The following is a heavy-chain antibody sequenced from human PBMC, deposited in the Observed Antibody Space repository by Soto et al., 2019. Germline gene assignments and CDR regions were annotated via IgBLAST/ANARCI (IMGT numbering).Heavy chain of an antibody. V-gene: IGHV3-48*02. CDR1: GFTFSSYA. CDR3: AKGRTGGADDAFDI. Sequence: GGSLRLSCSASGFTFSSYAMHWVRQAPGKGLEWVSYISSSSSTIYYADSVKGRFTISRDNAKNSLYLQMNSLRDEDTAVYYCAKGRTGGADDAFDIWGQGTMVTVSS. D-gene: IGHD3-10*01. J-gene: IGHJ3*02. CDR2: ISSSSSTI.